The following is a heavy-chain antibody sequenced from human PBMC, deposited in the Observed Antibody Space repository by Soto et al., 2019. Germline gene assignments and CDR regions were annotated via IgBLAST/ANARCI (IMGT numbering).Heavy chain of an antibody. CDR1: GFTFGDYA. Sequence: GGSLRLSCTASGFTFGDYAMSWLRQAPGKGLEWVGFIRSKAYGGTTDYAAPVKGRFTISRDDSKNTLYLQMNSLKTEDTAVYYCTTDPGGYDFWSGYYRAPNDAFDIWGQGTMVTVSS. D-gene: IGHD3-3*01. V-gene: IGHV3-49*03. CDR2: IRSKAYGGTT. J-gene: IGHJ3*02. CDR3: TTDPGGYDFWSGYYRAPNDAFDI.